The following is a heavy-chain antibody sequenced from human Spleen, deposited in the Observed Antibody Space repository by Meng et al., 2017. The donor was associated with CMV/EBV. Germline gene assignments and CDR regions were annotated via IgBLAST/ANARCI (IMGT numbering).Heavy chain of an antibody. Sequence: GGSLRLSCAASGFTFSSYAMHWVRQAPGKGLEWVALISSDGTTKYYADSVKGRFTISRDNSKNTLYLQMNSLRAEDTAVYYCAKDWSGYYENHYYFDYWGQGTLVTVSS. CDR3: AKDWSGYYENHYYFDY. CDR2: ISSDGTTK. V-gene: IGHV3-30*04. CDR1: GFTFSSYA. D-gene: IGHD3-3*01. J-gene: IGHJ4*02.